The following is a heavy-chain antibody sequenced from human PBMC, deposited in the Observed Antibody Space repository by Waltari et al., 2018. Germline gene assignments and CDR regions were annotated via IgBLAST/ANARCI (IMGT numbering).Heavy chain of an antibody. J-gene: IGHJ4*02. Sequence: QLHLQESGPGLLKPSETLSLTCVVSGYSIRGGDFWGWIRQPPGKGLEWSGSIYPGGDTHFNRTLKRRDTRAVDKSKNQYSRNLMSMTAADTAVYYCARRGRLSSYFFDYWGQGTLVTVSS. D-gene: IGHD2-15*01. CDR3: ARRGRLSSYFFDY. V-gene: IGHV4-38-2*01. CDR1: GYSIRGGDF. CDR2: IYPGGDT.